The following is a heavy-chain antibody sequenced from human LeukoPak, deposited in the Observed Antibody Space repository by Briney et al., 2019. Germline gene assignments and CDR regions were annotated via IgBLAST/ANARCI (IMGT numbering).Heavy chain of an antibody. Sequence: PSETLSLTCTVSGGSISSSSYYWGWIRQPPGKGLEWIGSIYYSGSTYYNPSLKSRVTISVDTSKNQFSLKLSSVTAADTAVYYCARGGPKPYYMDVWGKGTTVTVSS. J-gene: IGHJ6*03. CDR2: IYYSGST. D-gene: IGHD3-16*01. CDR1: GGSISSSSYY. CDR3: ARGGPKPYYMDV. V-gene: IGHV4-39*07.